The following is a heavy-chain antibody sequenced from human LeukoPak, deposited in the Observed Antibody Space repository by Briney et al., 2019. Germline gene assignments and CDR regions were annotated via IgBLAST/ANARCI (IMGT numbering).Heavy chain of an antibody. J-gene: IGHJ4*02. Sequence: PGVSLRLSCAASEFTSTTYVMSWVRQPPGKGLEWVSGKSGGGERTYYADSVKGRFTISRDNSKNTLYLQMNSLRAEDTAVYYCAKGRGSSDYVFDYWGQGILVTV. CDR2: KSGGGERT. V-gene: IGHV3-23*01. D-gene: IGHD5-12*01. CDR1: EFTSTTYV. CDR3: AKGRGSSDYVFDY.